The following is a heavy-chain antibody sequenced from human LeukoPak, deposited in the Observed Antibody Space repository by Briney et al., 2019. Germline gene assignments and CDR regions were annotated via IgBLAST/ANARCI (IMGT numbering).Heavy chain of an antibody. CDR1: GFTFSSYA. J-gene: IGHJ4*02. CDR3: AYGSGSYLGY. Sequence: GGSLRLSCAASGFTFSSYAMHWVRQAPGKGLEWVAFIRYDGSNKYYADSVKGRFTISRDNSKNTLSLQMNSLRPEDTALYYCAYGSGSYLGYWGQGTLVTVSS. V-gene: IGHV3-30*02. D-gene: IGHD3-10*01. CDR2: IRYDGSNK.